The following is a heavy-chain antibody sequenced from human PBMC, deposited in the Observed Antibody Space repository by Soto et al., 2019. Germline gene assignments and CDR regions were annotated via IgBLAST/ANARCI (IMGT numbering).Heavy chain of an antibody. CDR2: ISYDGSNK. D-gene: IGHD3-16*02. CDR3: AKDGVLESYYFDD. CDR1: GFTFSSYG. V-gene: IGHV3-30*18. Sequence: QVQLVESGGGVVQPGRSLRLSCADSGFTFSSYGMHWVRQAPGKGLEWVAVISYDGSNKYYADSVKGRFTISRDNSDNTLYLQMNSLRAEDTAVYYCAKDGVLESYYFDDWGQRTLVTVSS. J-gene: IGHJ4*02.